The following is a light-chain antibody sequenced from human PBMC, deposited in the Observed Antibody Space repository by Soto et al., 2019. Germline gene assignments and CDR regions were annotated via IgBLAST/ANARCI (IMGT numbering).Light chain of an antibody. J-gene: IGKJ1*01. Sequence: DIQMTQSPSTLSGSVGDRVTITCRASQTTSSWLAWYQQKPGKAPKLLIYKASTLKSGVPSRFSGSGSGTDFTLTISSLQPDDSATYFCQQYNTFWTFGQGTKVDIK. CDR3: QQYNTFWT. CDR2: KAS. CDR1: QTTSSW. V-gene: IGKV1-5*03.